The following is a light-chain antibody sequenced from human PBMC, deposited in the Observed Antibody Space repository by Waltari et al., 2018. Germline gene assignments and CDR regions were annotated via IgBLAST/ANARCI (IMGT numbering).Light chain of an antibody. CDR1: QSVLYSSNNKKY. V-gene: IGKV4-1*01. J-gene: IGKJ2*01. CDR2: WAS. Sequence: DIVMTQSPDSLAVSLGERATINCKSSQSVLYSSNNKKYLAWYQQKPGQPPKLLIYWASTRESGVPDRFSGSGSGTDFTLSIRSLQAEDVAVYYCQQYYTSPYTFGQGTKLEIK. CDR3: QQYYTSPYT.